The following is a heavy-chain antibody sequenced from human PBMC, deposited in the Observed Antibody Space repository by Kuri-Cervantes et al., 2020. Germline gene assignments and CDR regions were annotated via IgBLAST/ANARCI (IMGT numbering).Heavy chain of an antibody. CDR2: IYHSGST. D-gene: IGHD2-2*01. CDR3: ARGLCSSTSCYMDV. CDR1: GFTFSSYA. J-gene: IGHJ6*03. V-gene: IGHV4-34*01. Sequence: ESLKISCAASGFTFSSYAMSWVRQAPGKGLEWIGEIYHSGSTNYNPSLKSRVTISVDTSKNQFSLKLSSVTAADTAVYYCARGLCSSTSCYMDVWGKGTTVTVSS.